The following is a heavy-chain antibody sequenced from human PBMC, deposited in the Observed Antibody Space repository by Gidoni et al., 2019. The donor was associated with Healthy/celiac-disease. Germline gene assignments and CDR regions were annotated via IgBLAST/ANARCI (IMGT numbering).Heavy chain of an antibody. V-gene: IGHV3-9*01. CDR3: AKDAYSSRADAFDI. CDR1: GFSFADYA. D-gene: IGHD6-13*01. Sequence: EVQLVESGGGLVQPGRSLRLSCAASGFSFADYAMHWVRQDPGKGVEWVSGISWNSGSIGYAGSVKGRFTISRDNAKNSLYLQMNRLRAEDTALYYCAKDAYSSRADAFDIWGQGTMVTVSS. J-gene: IGHJ3*02. CDR2: ISWNSGSI.